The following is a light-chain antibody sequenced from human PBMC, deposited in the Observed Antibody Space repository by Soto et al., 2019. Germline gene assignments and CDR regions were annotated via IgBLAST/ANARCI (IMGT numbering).Light chain of an antibody. V-gene: IGLV2-11*01. CDR1: SSDVGGYNY. CDR3: CSYEGSYYV. CDR2: DVS. Sequence: QSALPQPRSVSGSPGQSVTISCTGTSSDVGGYNYVSWYQQHPGKAPKLMIYDVSKRPSGVPDRFSGSKSGNTASLTISELQAEDEADYYCCSYEGSYYVFGTGTKVTVL. J-gene: IGLJ1*01.